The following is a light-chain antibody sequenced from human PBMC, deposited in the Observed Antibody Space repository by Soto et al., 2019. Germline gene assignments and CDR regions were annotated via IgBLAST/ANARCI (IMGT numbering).Light chain of an antibody. CDR2: DAS. CDR1: QNINRW. J-gene: IGKJ1*01. V-gene: IGKV1-5*01. Sequence: DIQMTQSPSTLSASVGDRVTITCRASQNINRWLAWYRQKPGKAPELLIYDASSLKDGVPSRFSGSGSGTEFTFTISSLQPDDFATYFCQQYNNYLWTFGQGTTVEI. CDR3: QQYNNYLWT.